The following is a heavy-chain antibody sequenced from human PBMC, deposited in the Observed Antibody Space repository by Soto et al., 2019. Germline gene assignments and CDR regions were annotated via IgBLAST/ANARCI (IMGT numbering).Heavy chain of an antibody. Sequence: GGSLRLPCAACGFSFSNYARSWVRQATGKGLEWLSTISGSGGSTYHADSVKGRLTIPRDNSQNPLYLQMSSLSAEDTAVYYCAKDRASSWEGPSWGQGTLVTVPS. J-gene: IGHJ4*02. D-gene: IGHD6-13*01. CDR1: GFSFSNYA. V-gene: IGHV3-23*01. CDR3: AKDRASSWEGPS. CDR2: ISGSGGST.